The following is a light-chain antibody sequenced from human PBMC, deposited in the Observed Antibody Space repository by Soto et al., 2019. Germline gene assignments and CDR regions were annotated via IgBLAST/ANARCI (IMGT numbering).Light chain of an antibody. V-gene: IGKV1-5*03. CDR3: QQYHIYSWT. CDR1: QSISDW. CDR2: RAS. J-gene: IGKJ1*01. Sequence: DIQMTQSPSTLSASVGDRVTITCRASQSISDWLAWYQQKPGEAPRLLIYRASTLQSGVSSRFRGSGSGTEFTLTISDLQPDDCATSYCQQYHIYSWTFGQGTTVGIK.